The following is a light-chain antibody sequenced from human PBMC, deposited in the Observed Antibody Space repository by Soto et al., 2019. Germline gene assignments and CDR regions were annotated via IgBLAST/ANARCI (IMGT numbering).Light chain of an antibody. CDR2: DVT. J-gene: IGLJ1*01. CDR3: SSYTTSNTRQIV. V-gene: IGLV2-14*03. CDR1: SSDVGGYNY. Sequence: QSLLTQPASVSGFPGQSITISCTGTSSDVGGYNYVSWYQHHPGKAPKLIIYDVTNRPSGVSNPFSGSKSGNTASLTISGLQPEDEADYYCSSYTTSNTRQIVFGTGTKVTVL.